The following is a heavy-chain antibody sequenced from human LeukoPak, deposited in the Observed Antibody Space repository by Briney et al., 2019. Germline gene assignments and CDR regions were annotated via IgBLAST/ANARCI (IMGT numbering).Heavy chain of an antibody. CDR2: IYYSGST. CDR3: ASTVEGFDY. D-gene: IGHD4-23*01. Sequence: SETLSLTCTVSGGSISSYYWSWIRQPPGKGLEWIGYIYYSGSTNYNPSLKSRVTISVDTSKNQFSLKLSSVTAADTAVYYRASTVEGFDYWGQGTLVTVSS. CDR1: GGSISSYY. V-gene: IGHV4-59*08. J-gene: IGHJ4*02.